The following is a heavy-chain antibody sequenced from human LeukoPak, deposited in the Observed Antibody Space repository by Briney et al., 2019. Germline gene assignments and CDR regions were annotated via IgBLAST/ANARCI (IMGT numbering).Heavy chain of an antibody. Sequence: SETLSLTCTVSTGSITNYYWSWIRQPPGKGLEWIGYIYFTGSTNYNASLKSRVTISVDTSKNRFSLKLSSVTAADTAVYYCARHSTDWDYFDYWGQGTLVTVPS. CDR2: IYFTGST. CDR1: TGSITNYY. D-gene: IGHD6-19*01. CDR3: ARHSTDWDYFDY. V-gene: IGHV4-59*01. J-gene: IGHJ4*02.